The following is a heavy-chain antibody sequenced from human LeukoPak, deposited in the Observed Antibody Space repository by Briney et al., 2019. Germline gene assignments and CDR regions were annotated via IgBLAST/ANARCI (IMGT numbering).Heavy chain of an antibody. CDR2: INPNSGGT. D-gene: IGHD6-13*01. CDR3: ARDRGAAAGHYFDY. V-gene: IGHV1-2*02. Sequence: ASVKVSCKASGYTFTGDYVHWVRQAPGQGLEWMGWINPNSGGTNYAQKFQGRVTMTRDTSISTAYMELSRLRSDDTAVYYCARDRGAAAGHYFDYWGQGTLVTVSS. J-gene: IGHJ4*02. CDR1: GYTFTGDY.